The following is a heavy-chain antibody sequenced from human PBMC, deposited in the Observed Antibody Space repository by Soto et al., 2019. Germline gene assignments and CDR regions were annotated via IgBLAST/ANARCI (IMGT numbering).Heavy chain of an antibody. CDR3: ARDFMIVVVQEPKDAFDI. CDR1: GFTFSSYS. CDR2: ISSSSSTI. V-gene: IGHV3-48*02. D-gene: IGHD3-22*01. J-gene: IGHJ3*02. Sequence: EVQLVESGGGLVQPGGSLRLSCAASGFTFSSYSMNWVRQAPGKGLEWVSYISSSSSTIYYADSVKGRFTISRDNAKNSLYLQMNSLRDEDTAVYYCARDFMIVVVQEPKDAFDIWGQGTMVTVSS.